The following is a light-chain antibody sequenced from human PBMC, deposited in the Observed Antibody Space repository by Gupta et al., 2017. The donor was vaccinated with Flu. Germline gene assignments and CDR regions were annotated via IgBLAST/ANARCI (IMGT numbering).Light chain of an antibody. CDR3: QAWDSSTGV. CDR1: KLGDKY. V-gene: IGLV3-1*01. CDR2: QDT. Sequence: SPGQTASITCSGDKLGDKYACWYQQKPGQSPVLVIYQDTKRPSGIPERFSGSNSGNTATLTISGTQAMDEADYYCQAWDSSTGVFGGGIKLTVL. J-gene: IGLJ2*01.